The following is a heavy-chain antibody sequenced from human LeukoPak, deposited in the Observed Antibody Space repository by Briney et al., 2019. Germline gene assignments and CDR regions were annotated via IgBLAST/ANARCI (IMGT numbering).Heavy chain of an antibody. CDR1: GFSFTTYW. Sequence: GESLRLSCAASGFSFTTYWMSWVRQAPGKGLEWVSAITGSGTFTDYADSVRGRFTISRDNSKNTLYLQMNSLRAEDTAIYYCARDERLLSFLKWGQGTLVTVSS. CDR3: ARDERLLSFLK. CDR2: ITGSGTFT. D-gene: IGHD3-3*01. J-gene: IGHJ4*02. V-gene: IGHV3-23*01.